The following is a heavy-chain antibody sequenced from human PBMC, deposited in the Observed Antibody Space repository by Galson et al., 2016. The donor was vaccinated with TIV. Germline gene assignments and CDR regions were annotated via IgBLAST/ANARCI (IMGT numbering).Heavy chain of an antibody. CDR3: AKDREMYIAATGASDS. CDR1: GFNFGFYG. V-gene: IGHV3-23*01. J-gene: IGHJ5*01. CDR2: VSGSGGST. D-gene: IGHD6-13*01. Sequence: SLRLSCAASGFNFGFYGMNWVRQGPGKGLEWVSVVSGSGGSTYYADSVKGRFTVSRDNSKNTLYLQMNSLRAEDTAIYYCAKDREMYIAATGASDSWGQGTPVTVSS.